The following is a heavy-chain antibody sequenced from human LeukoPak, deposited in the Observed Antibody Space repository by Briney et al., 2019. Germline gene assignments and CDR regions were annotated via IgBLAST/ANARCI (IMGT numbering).Heavy chain of an antibody. Sequence: PSETLSLTCTVSGGSISSSSYYWGWIRQPPGKGLEWIGSIYYSGSTYYNPSLKSRLTMSVDTSKSRFSLRLSSLTAADTAVYYCARHQGVDFWSGYYPLDYWGQGTLVTVSS. D-gene: IGHD3-3*01. CDR1: GGSISSSSYY. J-gene: IGHJ4*02. CDR2: IYYSGST. CDR3: ARHQGVDFWSGYYPLDY. V-gene: IGHV4-39*01.